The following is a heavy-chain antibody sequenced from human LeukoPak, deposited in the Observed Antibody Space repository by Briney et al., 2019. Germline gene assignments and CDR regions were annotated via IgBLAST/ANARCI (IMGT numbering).Heavy chain of an antibody. D-gene: IGHD6-13*01. CDR2: INAGNGNT. Sequence: ASVKVSRKASGYTFTSYAMHWVRQAPGQRLEWMGWINAGNGNTKYSQKFQGRVTITRDTSASTAYMALSSLRSEDTAVYYCARSKGGPYSSSWYGDYWGQGTLVTVSS. CDR3: ARSKGGPYSSSWYGDY. V-gene: IGHV1-3*01. CDR1: GYTFTSYA. J-gene: IGHJ4*02.